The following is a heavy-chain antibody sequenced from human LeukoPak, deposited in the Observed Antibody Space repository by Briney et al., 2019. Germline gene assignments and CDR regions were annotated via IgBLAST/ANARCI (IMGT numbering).Heavy chain of an antibody. CDR3: ASADGYGDYAGVYYGMDV. Sequence: SETLSLTCTVSGGSVISGSHYWSWIRQPPGKGLEWIGYIYYSGSTNYNPSLKSRVTISVDTSKNQFSLKLSSVTAADTAVYYCASADGYGDYAGVYYGMDVWGQGTTVTVSS. V-gene: IGHV4-61*01. D-gene: IGHD4-17*01. CDR1: GGSVISGSHY. J-gene: IGHJ6*02. CDR2: IYYSGST.